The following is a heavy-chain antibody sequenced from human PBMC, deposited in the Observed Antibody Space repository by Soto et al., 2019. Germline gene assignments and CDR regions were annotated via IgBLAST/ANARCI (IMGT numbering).Heavy chain of an antibody. CDR3: ARDSGPYYYDSSGYFGY. CDR2: IIPIFGTA. J-gene: IGHJ4*02. D-gene: IGHD3-22*01. V-gene: IGHV1-69*13. Sequence: SVKVSCKASGGTFSSYAIRWLRQAPGQGLEWMGGIIPIFGTANYAQKFQGRVTITADESTSTAYMELSSLRSEDTAVYYCARDSGPYYYDSSGYFGYWGQGTLVTVSS. CDR1: GGTFSSYA.